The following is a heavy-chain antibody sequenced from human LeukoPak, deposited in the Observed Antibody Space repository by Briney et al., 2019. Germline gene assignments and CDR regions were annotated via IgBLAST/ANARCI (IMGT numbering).Heavy chain of an antibody. Sequence: KPSETLSLTSAVYGGSFSGYYWSWFRQPPGKGLNWIGEINHSGSTNYNPSLKSRVTISVDTSKNQFSLNLSSVTAADTAVYYCARSLVDSDAFDIWGQGTMVTVSS. V-gene: IGHV4-34*01. D-gene: IGHD2-15*01. J-gene: IGHJ3*02. CDR2: INHSGST. CDR3: ARSLVDSDAFDI. CDR1: GGSFSGYY.